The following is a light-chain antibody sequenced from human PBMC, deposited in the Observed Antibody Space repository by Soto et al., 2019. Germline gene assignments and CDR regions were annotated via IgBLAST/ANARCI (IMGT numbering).Light chain of an antibody. J-gene: IGKJ1*01. CDR2: KVS. Sequence: VVMTQSPLSLPVTLGEPASISCRSSQSLGHSNGNTYLTWFQQRPGQAPRRLIYKVSIRDSGVSDRFSGSESGTDFTLKISRVEAEDVGVYYCMQGTYAPKTFGQGTKVDIK. CDR1: QSLGHSNGNTY. V-gene: IGKV2-30*02. CDR3: MQGTYAPKT.